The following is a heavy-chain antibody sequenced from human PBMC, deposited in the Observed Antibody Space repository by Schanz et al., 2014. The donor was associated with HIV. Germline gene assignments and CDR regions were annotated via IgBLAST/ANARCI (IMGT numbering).Heavy chain of an antibody. J-gene: IGHJ6*02. D-gene: IGHD1-20*01. CDR3: ARDKGDNWAGFYYYYGMDV. V-gene: IGHV3-23*01. CDR2: FSGSGGST. CDR1: GFTFSSYA. Sequence: EVQLLESGGGLVQPGGSLRLSCAASGFTFSSYAMSWVRQAPGKGLEWVSGFSGSGGSTYYADSVKGRFTISRDNARNTLYLQMNSLRAEDTAVYYCARDKGDNWAGFYYYYGMDVWGQGTTVTVSS.